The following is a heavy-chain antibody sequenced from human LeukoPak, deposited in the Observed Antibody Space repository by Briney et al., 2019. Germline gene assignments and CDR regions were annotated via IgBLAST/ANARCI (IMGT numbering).Heavy chain of an antibody. V-gene: IGHV3-23*01. Sequence: PGGSLRLSCAASGFTFSSYAMSWVRQAPGKGLEWVSAISGSGGSTYYADSVKGRFTISRDNSKNTLYLQMNSLRAEDTAVYYCAKDPPMTTVSNWPCDYWGQGTLVTVSS. CDR3: AKDPPMTTVSNWPCDY. CDR1: GFTFSSYA. D-gene: IGHD4-17*01. J-gene: IGHJ4*02. CDR2: ISGSGGST.